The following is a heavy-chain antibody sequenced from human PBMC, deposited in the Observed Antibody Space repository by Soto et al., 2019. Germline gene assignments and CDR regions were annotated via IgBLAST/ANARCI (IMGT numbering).Heavy chain of an antibody. CDR1: GGTFSSYA. CDR3: ATQNMGSTNSSFDY. D-gene: IGHD1-26*01. Sequence: ASVKVSCKASGGTFSSYAISWVRQAPGQGLEWMGGIIPIFGTANYAQEFQGRVTITADESTSTAYMELSSLRSEDTAVYYCATQNMGSTNSSFDYWGQGTLVTVSS. J-gene: IGHJ4*02. V-gene: IGHV1-69*13. CDR2: IIPIFGTA.